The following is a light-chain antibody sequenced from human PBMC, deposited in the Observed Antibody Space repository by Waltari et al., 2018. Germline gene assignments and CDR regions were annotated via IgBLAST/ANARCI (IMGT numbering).Light chain of an antibody. CDR2: TAS. J-gene: IGKJ2*01. CDR3: QQYNSYSPYT. Sequence: DIQMTQSPSTLSASVGDRVTITCRASQSISSWLAWYQQKPGKAPKLLFYTASSLESGVPSRFSGSGSGTEFTLTISSLQPDDFATYYCQQYNSYSPYTFGQGTKLEIK. CDR1: QSISSW. V-gene: IGKV1-5*03.